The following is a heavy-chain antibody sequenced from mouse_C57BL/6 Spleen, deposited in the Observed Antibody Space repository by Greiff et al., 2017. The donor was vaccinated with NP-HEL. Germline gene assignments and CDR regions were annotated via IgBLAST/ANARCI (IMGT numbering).Heavy chain of an antibody. CDR1: GFTFSSYA. CDR2: ISAGGSYT. D-gene: IGHD2-3*01. Sequence: EVMLVESGGGLVKPGGSLKLSCAASGFTFSSYAMSWVRQTPEKRLEWVATISAGGSYTYYPDNVKGRFTISRDNAKNNLYLQMSHLKSEDTAVYYCARDHNYDGPFDYWGQGTTLTVSS. V-gene: IGHV5-4*01. J-gene: IGHJ2*01. CDR3: ARDHNYDGPFDY.